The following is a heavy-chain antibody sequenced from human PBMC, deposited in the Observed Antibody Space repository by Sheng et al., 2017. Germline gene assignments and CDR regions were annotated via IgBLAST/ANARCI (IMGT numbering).Heavy chain of an antibody. J-gene: IGHJ4*02. CDR1: DYSISSGYY. CDR2: IYHSGST. CDR3: AREWDQNLNYYDSSGFDYFDY. Sequence: QVHLQESGPGLVKPSETLSLTCTVSDYSISSGYYWGWIRQPPGKGLEWIGSIYHSGSTYYNPSLKSRVTISVDTSKNQFFLRLSSVTAADTAVYYCAREWDQNLNYYDSSGFDYFDYWGQGTLVTVSS. D-gene: IGHD3-22*01. V-gene: IGHV4-38-2*02.